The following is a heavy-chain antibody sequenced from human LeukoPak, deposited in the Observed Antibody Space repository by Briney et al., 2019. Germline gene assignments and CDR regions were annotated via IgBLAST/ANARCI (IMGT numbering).Heavy chain of an antibody. V-gene: IGHV1-2*04. CDR1: GYTFTGYY. CDR3: AATYGSGNYFDY. D-gene: IGHD3-10*01. CDR2: INPNSGGT. J-gene: IGHJ4*02. Sequence: ASVRVSCKASGYTFTGYYMHWVRQAPGQGLEWMGWINPNSGGTNYAQKFQGWVTMTRDTSISTAYMELSRLRSDDTAVYYCAATYGSGNYFDYWGQGTLVTVSS.